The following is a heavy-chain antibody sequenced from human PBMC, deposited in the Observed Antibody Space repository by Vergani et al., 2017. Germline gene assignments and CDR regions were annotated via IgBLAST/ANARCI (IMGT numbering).Heavy chain of an antibody. V-gene: IGHV1-69*01. Sequence: QVQLVQSGAEVKKPGSSVKVSCKTSGGTFSSYAIIWVRQAPGQGLEWMGGIIPIFGTANYAQKFQGRVTINADESTSTAYMELSSLRSEDTAVYYCARDQSPPSGDYVHWGQGTLVTVSA. J-gene: IGHJ4*02. CDR1: GGTFSSYA. CDR3: ARDQSPPSGDYVH. CDR2: IIPIFGTA. D-gene: IGHD4-17*01.